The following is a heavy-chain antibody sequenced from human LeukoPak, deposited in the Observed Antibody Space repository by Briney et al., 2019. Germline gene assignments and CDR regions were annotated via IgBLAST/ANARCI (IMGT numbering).Heavy chain of an antibody. Sequence: ASVKVSSKASGYTFTGYYMHWVRQAPGQGLEWMGWINPNSGGTNYAQKFQGRVTMTRDTSISTAYMELSRLRSDDTAVYYCARAERDRAWFDPWGQGTLVTVSS. CDR3: ARAERDRAWFDP. CDR1: GYTFTGYY. CDR2: INPNSGGT. V-gene: IGHV1-2*02. D-gene: IGHD6-25*01. J-gene: IGHJ5*02.